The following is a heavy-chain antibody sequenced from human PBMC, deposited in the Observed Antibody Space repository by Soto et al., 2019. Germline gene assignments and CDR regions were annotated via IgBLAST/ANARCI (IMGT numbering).Heavy chain of an antibody. J-gene: IGHJ4*02. CDR3: ARPSDCGGDCYHYYFDY. D-gene: IGHD2-21*02. CDR2: IYYSGST. V-gene: IGHV4-39*01. Sequence: SETLSLTCTVSGGSISSSSYYWGWIRQPPGKGLEWIGSIYYSGSTYYNPSLKSRVTISVDTSKNQFSLKLSSVTAADTAVYYCARPSDCGGDCYHYYFDYWGQGILVTVSS. CDR1: GGSISSSSYY.